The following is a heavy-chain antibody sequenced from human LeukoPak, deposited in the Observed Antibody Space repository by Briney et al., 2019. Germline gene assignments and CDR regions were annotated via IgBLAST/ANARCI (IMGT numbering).Heavy chain of an antibody. CDR1: GFTFNTYS. Sequence: GGSLRLSCAASGFTFNTYSMTWVRQAPGKGLEWVAYISSGSTVIYYADSVKGRFTISRDNAKTSLYLQMSSLRAADTAVYYCARVRSGSYYYFDSWGQGTLVTVSS. V-gene: IGHV3-48*04. CDR2: ISSGSTVI. J-gene: IGHJ4*02. CDR3: ARVRSGSYYYFDS. D-gene: IGHD1-26*01.